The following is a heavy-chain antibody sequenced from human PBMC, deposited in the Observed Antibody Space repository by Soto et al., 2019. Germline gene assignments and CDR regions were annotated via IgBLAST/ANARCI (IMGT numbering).Heavy chain of an antibody. J-gene: IGHJ6*02. CDR1: GDSISSNY. Sequence: SETLSLTCTVSGDSISSNYWNYYWGWIRQPPGKGLEWIGYIYYSGSTNYNPSLKSRVTMSVDTSKNQFSLKLSSVTAADTAVYYCARDGRMEQQLGGYYSYGMDVWGQGTTVTVSS. CDR2: IYYSGST. V-gene: IGHV4-59*01. CDR3: ARDGRMEQQLGGYYSYGMDV. D-gene: IGHD6-13*01.